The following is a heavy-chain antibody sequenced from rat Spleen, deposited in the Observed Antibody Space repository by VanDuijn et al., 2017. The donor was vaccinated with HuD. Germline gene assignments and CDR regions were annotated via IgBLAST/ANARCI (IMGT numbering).Heavy chain of an antibody. CDR2: IIYDGSST. D-gene: IGHD5-1*01. CDR1: GFTFSDYA. V-gene: IGHV5-17*01. J-gene: IGHJ4*01. Sequence: EVQLVESGGGLVQPGRSLKLSCVVSGFTFSDYAMAWVRQAPKKGLEWVATIIYDGSSTYYRDSVKGRFTISRDNAKSTLYLQMDSLRSEDTATYYCARHPPWEDVMDAWGQGASVTVSS. CDR3: ARHPPWEDVMDA.